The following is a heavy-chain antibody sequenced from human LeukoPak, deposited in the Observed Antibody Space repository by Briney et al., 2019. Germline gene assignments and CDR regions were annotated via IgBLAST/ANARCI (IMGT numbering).Heavy chain of an antibody. Sequence: SETLSLTCTVSGGSISSYYWSWIRQPPGKGLEWIGYIYHSGSTYYNPSLKSRVTISVDRSKNQFSLKLSSVTAADTAVYYCARGYYYYGMDVWGQGTTVTVSS. CDR2: IYHSGST. V-gene: IGHV4-59*12. CDR3: ARGYYYYGMDV. J-gene: IGHJ6*02. CDR1: GGSISSYY.